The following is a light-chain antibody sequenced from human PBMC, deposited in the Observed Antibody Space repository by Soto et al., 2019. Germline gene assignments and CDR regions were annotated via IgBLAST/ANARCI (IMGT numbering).Light chain of an antibody. Sequence: EIVLTQSPGTLSLSPGERATLSCRASQSVPKNYLAWYQHKPGQAPRLLIYGPSSRATDIPDRFSGSGSGTDFTLSISRLEPEDFAVYYCHQYATSPQTFGQGTKVEIK. CDR2: GPS. CDR3: HQYATSPQT. CDR1: QSVPKNY. J-gene: IGKJ1*01. V-gene: IGKV3-20*01.